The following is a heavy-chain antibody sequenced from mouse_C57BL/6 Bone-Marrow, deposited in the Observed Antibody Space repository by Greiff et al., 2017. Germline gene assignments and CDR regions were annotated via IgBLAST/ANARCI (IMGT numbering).Heavy chain of an antibody. CDR2: IDPSDSYT. CDR3: ARYSGYAMDY. Sequence: VQLQQPGAELVRPGTSVKLSCKASGYTFTSYWMHWVKQRPGQGLEWIGVIDPSDSYTNYNQKFKGKATLTVDTSSSTAYMQLSSLTSEDSAVYYCARYSGYAMDYWGQGTSVTVSS. J-gene: IGHJ4*01. D-gene: IGHD2-12*01. CDR1: GYTFTSYW. V-gene: IGHV1-59*01.